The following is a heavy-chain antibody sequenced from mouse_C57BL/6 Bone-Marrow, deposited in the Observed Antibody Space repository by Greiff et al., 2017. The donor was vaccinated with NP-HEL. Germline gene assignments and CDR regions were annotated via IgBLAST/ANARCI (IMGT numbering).Heavy chain of an antibody. J-gene: IGHJ2*01. CDR3: AREGGLSCFGY. V-gene: IGHV1-82*01. CDR1: GYAFSSSW. Sequence: QVQLQQSGPELVKPGASVKISCKASGYAFSSSWMNWVKQRPGQGLEWIGRIYPGDGDTNYNGKFKGKATLTADKSSSTAYMQLSSLTSEDSAVYFCAREGGLSCFGYGGRGTTLTVSS. CDR2: IYPGDGDT. D-gene: IGHD3-1*01.